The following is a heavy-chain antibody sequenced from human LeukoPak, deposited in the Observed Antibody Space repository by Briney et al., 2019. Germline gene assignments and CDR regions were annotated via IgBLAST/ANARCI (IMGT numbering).Heavy chain of an antibody. CDR3: ARVKSVAAGYFDY. J-gene: IGHJ4*02. V-gene: IGHV4-31*03. D-gene: IGHD6-13*01. CDR1: GGSISSGGYY. CDR2: IYYSGST. Sequence: SQTLSLTCTVSGGSISSGGYYWSWIRQHPGKGLEWIGYIYYSGSTYYNPSLKSRVTISVDTSKNQFSLKLSSVTAADTAVYYCARVKSVAAGYFDYWGQGTLVTVSS.